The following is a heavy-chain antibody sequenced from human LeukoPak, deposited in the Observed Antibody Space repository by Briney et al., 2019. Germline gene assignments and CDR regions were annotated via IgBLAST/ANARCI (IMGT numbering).Heavy chain of an antibody. CDR3: ARFSSIAAAFDY. J-gene: IGHJ4*02. CDR1: GGSISSYY. V-gene: IGHV4-59*12. CDR2: IYYSGST. D-gene: IGHD6-13*01. Sequence: KPSETLSLTCTVSGGSISSYYWSWIRQPPGKGLEWIGYIYYSGSTKYNPSLKSRVTISVDTSKNQFSLKLSSVTAADTAVYYCARFSSIAAAFDYWGLGTLVTVSS.